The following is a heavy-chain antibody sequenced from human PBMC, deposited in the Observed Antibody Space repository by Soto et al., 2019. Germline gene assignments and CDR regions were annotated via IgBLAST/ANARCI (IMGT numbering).Heavy chain of an antibody. CDR2: INAGNGNT. Sequence: QVQLVQSGAEVKKPGASVKVSCKASGYTFTSYAMHWVRQAPGQRLEWMGWINAGNGNTKYSQKFQGRVTITRDTAASTAYMELSSLRSEDTAVYYCARFRGWQRFDYWGQGTLVTVSS. D-gene: IGHD6-19*01. CDR1: GYTFTSYA. CDR3: ARFRGWQRFDY. V-gene: IGHV1-3*01. J-gene: IGHJ4*02.